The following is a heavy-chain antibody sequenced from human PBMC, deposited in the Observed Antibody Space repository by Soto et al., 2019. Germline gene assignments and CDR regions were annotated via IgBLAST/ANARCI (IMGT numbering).Heavy chain of an antibody. CDR3: ARGPLGYCISTSCYAVY. CDR2: IKQDGSEK. J-gene: IGHJ4*02. CDR1: GFTFSSYW. V-gene: IGHV3-7*04. Sequence: PGGSLRLSCAASGFTFSSYWMSWVRQAPGKGLEWVANIKQDGSEKYYVDSVKGRFTISRDNAKNSLYLQMNSLRAEDSAVYYCARGPLGYCISTSCYAVYWGQGTLVTVSS. D-gene: IGHD2-2*01.